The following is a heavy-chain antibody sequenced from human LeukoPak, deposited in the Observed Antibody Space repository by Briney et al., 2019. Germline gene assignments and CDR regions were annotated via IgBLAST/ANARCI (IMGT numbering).Heavy chain of an antibody. D-gene: IGHD1-14*01. CDR2: INTNTGAR. V-gene: IGHV1-8*02. CDR1: GGTFSSYA. Sequence: ASVKVSCKASGGTFSSYAINWVRQATGQGLEWMGWINTNTGARGYAQKFQGRVTMTRDNSISTAYMELSSLTSEDTAVYYCARVRPGPYNWFDPWGQGTLVTVSP. J-gene: IGHJ5*02. CDR3: ARVRPGPYNWFDP.